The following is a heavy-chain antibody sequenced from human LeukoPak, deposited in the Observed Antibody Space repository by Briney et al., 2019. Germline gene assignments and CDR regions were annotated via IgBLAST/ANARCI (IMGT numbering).Heavy chain of an antibody. J-gene: IGHJ4*02. CDR1: GFTSSSYA. D-gene: IGHD2-2*01. CDR3: ARAGGMIVVVPAATTFDY. V-gene: IGHV3-30-3*01. Sequence: GGSLRLSCAASGFTSSSYAMHWVRQAPGKGLEWVAVISYDGSNKYYADSVKGRFTISRDNSKNTLYLQMNSLRAEDTAVYYCARAGGMIVVVPAATTFDYWGQGTLVTVSS. CDR2: ISYDGSNK.